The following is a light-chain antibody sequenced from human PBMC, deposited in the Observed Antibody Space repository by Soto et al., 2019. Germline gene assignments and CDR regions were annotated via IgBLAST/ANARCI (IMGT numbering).Light chain of an antibody. CDR2: TDH. V-gene: IGLV1-44*01. J-gene: IGLJ1*01. CDR1: SSNIGSNT. Sequence: QSVLTQPPSASGPPGQRVTISCSGGSSNIGSNTVHWYQQLPGTAPKLLIFTDHERPSGVPDRFSGSRSGTSASLAIRGLRSEDEADYYCSTWDDSLNGYVFGTGTKLTV. CDR3: STWDDSLNGYV.